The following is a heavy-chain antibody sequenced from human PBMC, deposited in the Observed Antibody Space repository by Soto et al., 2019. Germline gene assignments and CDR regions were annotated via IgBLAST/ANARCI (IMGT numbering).Heavy chain of an antibody. CDR3: ARGQQWLVTYYYYGMDV. D-gene: IGHD6-19*01. J-gene: IGHJ6*02. V-gene: IGHV1-2*04. CDR1: GYTFTGYY. CDR2: INPNSGGT. Sequence: GASVKVSCKASGYTFTGYYMHWVRQAPGQGLEWMGWINPNSGGTNYAQKLQGWVTMTRDTSISTAYMELSRLRSDDTAVYYCARGQQWLVTYYYYGMDVWGQGTTVTVSS.